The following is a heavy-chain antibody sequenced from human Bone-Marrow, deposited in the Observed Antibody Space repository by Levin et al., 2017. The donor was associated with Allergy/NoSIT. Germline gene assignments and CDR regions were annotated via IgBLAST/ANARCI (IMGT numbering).Heavy chain of an antibody. J-gene: IGHJ6*02. Sequence: GGSLRLSCAASGFTFTNYAMTWVRQAPGKGLEWVSSIIENGADTFYADSVKGRFTISRDNSKNTLYLQMNRLRAEDTAVYYCARAAGAAGRGGMDVWGQGTTVTVTS. CDR2: IIENGADT. D-gene: IGHD6-13*01. CDR3: ARAAGAAGRGGMDV. V-gene: IGHV3-23*01. CDR1: GFTFTNYA.